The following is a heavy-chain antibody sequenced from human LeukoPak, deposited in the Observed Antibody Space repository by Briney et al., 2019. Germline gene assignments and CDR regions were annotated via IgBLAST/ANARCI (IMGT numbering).Heavy chain of an antibody. Sequence: SGPTLVKPTQTLTLTCTFSGFSLTTSGVGVGWIRQTPGKALEWLALINWDDQKVYSPSLQSRLSITKDTSKNQVVLTMTNVDPVDTATHYCAHRRDSSGYQYRWWFAPWGQGALVTVSS. D-gene: IGHD3-22*01. V-gene: IGHV2-5*02. CDR2: INWDDQK. J-gene: IGHJ5*02. CDR1: GFSLTTSGVG. CDR3: AHRRDSSGYQYRWWFAP.